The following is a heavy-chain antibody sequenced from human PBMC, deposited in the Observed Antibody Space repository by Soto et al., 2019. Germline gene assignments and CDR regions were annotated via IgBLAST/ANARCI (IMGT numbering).Heavy chain of an antibody. CDR1: GGSISSSSFY. Sequence: QVQLQESGPGLVKPSETLSLTCTVSGGSISSSSFYWGWIRQPPGGGLEGIGNLYFGGTTYYNPSLKTRVTMSVDTSKNQFSLKLSSVTAADTAVYYCARRGSSGDYGQFDYWGQGTLVTVSS. V-gene: IGHV4-39*01. J-gene: IGHJ4*02. CDR2: LYFGGTT. D-gene: IGHD3-22*01. CDR3: ARRGSSGDYGQFDY.